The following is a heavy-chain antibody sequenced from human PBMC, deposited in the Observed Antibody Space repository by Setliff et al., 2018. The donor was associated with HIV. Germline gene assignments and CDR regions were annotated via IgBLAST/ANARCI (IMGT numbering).Heavy chain of an antibody. V-gene: IGHV4-39*01. CDR3: ARLGSDYYDSSGYLYYFDY. CDR2: IYYSGST. D-gene: IGHD3-22*01. J-gene: IGHJ4*02. Sequence: LSLTCTVSGGSISSSSYYWGWIRQPPGKGLEWIGSIYYSGSTYYNPSLKSRVTISVDTSKNQFSLKLSSVTAADTAVYYCARLGSDYYDSSGYLYYFDYWGQGTLVTVS. CDR1: GGSISSSSYY.